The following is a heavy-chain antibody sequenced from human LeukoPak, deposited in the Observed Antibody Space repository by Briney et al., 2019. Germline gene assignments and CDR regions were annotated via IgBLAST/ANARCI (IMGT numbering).Heavy chain of an antibody. D-gene: IGHD2-2*01. Sequence: PGGSLRLSCAASGFTFSVYNMNWVRQAPGKGLEWVSYISSSSSTIYYADSVKGRFTISRDNAKNSLYLQMNSLRAEDTAVYYCARGGSNFDYWGQGTLVTVSS. CDR3: ARGGSNFDY. CDR2: ISSSSSTI. J-gene: IGHJ4*02. CDR1: GFTFSVYN. V-gene: IGHV3-48*01.